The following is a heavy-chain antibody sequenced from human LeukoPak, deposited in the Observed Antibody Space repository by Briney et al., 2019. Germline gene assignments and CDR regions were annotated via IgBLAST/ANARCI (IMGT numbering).Heavy chain of an antibody. Sequence: GGSLRLPCAASGFTFSSYAMHWVRQAPGKGLEWVAVISYDGSNKYYADSVKGRFTISRDNSKNTLYLQMNSLRAEDTAVYYCARRYCSGGSCYLDVWGQGTTVTVSS. CDR2: ISYDGSNK. D-gene: IGHD2-15*01. V-gene: IGHV3-30-3*01. CDR3: ARRYCSGGSCYLDV. J-gene: IGHJ6*02. CDR1: GFTFSSYA.